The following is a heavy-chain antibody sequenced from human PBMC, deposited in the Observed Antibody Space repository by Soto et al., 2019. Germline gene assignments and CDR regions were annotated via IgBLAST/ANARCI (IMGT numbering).Heavy chain of an antibody. V-gene: IGHV1-8*01. CDR3: AMGYSSSWYSDLTYYYYGMDV. J-gene: IGHJ6*02. Sequence: SVKVSCKASGYTFTSYDINWVRQATGQGLEWMGWMNPNSGNTGYAQKFQGRVTMTRNTSISTAYMELSSLRSEDTAVYYCAMGYSSSWYSDLTYYYYGMDVWGQGTTVTVSS. CDR2: MNPNSGNT. D-gene: IGHD6-13*01. CDR1: GYTFTSYD.